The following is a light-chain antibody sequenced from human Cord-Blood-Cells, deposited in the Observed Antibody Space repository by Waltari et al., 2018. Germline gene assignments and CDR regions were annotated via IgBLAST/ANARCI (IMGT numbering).Light chain of an antibody. CDR1: QSISSY. Sequence: DIQMTQSPFSLSDSVGHRVTITCRASQSISSYLNWYQQKPGKAPKLLIYAASSVQSGVPSRFSGSGSGTDFTLTISSLQPEDFATYYCQQSYSTPRTFGQGTKVEIK. CDR2: AAS. V-gene: IGKV1-39*01. CDR3: QQSYSTPRT. J-gene: IGKJ1*01.